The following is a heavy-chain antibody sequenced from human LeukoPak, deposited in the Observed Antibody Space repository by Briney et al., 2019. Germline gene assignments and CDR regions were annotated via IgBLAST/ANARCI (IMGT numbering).Heavy chain of an antibody. CDR3: AKDRTVGASYWYFDL. CDR1: GLNFSTSG. Sequence: GRSLRLSCTASGLNFSTSGMQWVRQAPGKGLEWVALIGFDSDNTFYAESVKGRFTIAKDKSKNTLYLQMDSLRAEDTAVYYCAKDRTVGASYWYFDLWGRGTLVTVSS. V-gene: IGHV3-33*03. CDR2: IGFDSDNT. D-gene: IGHD1-26*01. J-gene: IGHJ2*01.